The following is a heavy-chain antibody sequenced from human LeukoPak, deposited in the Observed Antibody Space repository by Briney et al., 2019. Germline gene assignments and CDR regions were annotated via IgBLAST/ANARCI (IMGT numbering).Heavy chain of an antibody. CDR3: ARRGTYYGSGSYFDY. Sequence: SETLSLTCTVSGGSISSYYWSWIRQPPGKGLEWIGYIYYSGSTNYNPSLKSRVTISVDTSKSQFSLKLSSVTAADTAAYYCARRGTYYGSGSYFDYWGQGTLITVSS. D-gene: IGHD3-10*01. V-gene: IGHV4-59*08. CDR1: GGSISSYY. J-gene: IGHJ4*02. CDR2: IYYSGST.